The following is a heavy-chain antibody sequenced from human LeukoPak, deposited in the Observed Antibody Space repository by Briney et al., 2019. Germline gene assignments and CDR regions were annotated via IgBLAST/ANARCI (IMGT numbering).Heavy chain of an antibody. J-gene: IGHJ4*02. CDR2: ISSDGVYT. Sequence: GGSLRLSCLASGFTFNLYSMHWVRQAPGKGLEFVSVISSDGVYTYYAYSVKGRFTISRDNSKNTVYLQMSSLGADDTAVYYCARSPRVRGSFDYWGQGTLVTVSS. V-gene: IGHV3-64D*08. CDR1: GFTFNLYS. D-gene: IGHD3-10*01. CDR3: ARSPRVRGSFDY.